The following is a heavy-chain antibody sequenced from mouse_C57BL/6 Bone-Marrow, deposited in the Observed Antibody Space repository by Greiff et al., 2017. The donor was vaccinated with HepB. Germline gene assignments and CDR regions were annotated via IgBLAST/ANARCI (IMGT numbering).Heavy chain of an antibody. V-gene: IGHV5-6*02. CDR3: ARLHDYGSSYGGVWFAY. Sequence: DVMLVESGGDLVKPGGSLKLSCAASGFTFSSYGMSWVRQTPDKRLEWVATISSGGSYTYYPDSVKGRFTISRDNAKNTLYLQMSSLESEDTAMYYCARLHDYGSSYGGVWFAYWGQGTLVTVSA. D-gene: IGHD1-1*01. CDR2: ISSGGSYT. J-gene: IGHJ3*01. CDR1: GFTFSSYG.